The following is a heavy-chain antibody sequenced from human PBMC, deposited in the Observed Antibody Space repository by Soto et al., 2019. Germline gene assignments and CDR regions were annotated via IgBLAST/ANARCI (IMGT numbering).Heavy chain of an antibody. J-gene: IGHJ6*03. Sequence: EVQLAESGGGLAQPGGSLRLSCAASGVTLSGYARDWVRQAPGQGLEYVSGSSSNGVGTYYANSVQGRFTISRDNSKNTVYLQMGSLRPEDMAVYYCARRARPDFYYMDVWGKGTTVTVSS. D-gene: IGHD6-6*01. CDR2: SSSNGVGT. CDR1: GVTLSGYA. CDR3: ARRARPDFYYMDV. V-gene: IGHV3-64*01.